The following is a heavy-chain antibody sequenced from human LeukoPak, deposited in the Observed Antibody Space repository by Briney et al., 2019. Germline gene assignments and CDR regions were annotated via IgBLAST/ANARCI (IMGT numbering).Heavy chain of an antibody. V-gene: IGHV4-30-4*01. CDR3: ARDSWAEYCSSTSCSEDNWFDP. CDR1: GGSISSGDYY. J-gene: IGHJ5*02. CDR2: IYYSGST. Sequence: PSQTLSLTCTVSGGSISSGDYYWSWIRQPPGRGLEWIGYIYYSGSTYYNPSLKSRVTISLDPSKNQFSLKLSSVTAADTAVYYCARDSWAEYCSSTSCSEDNWFDPWGQGTLVTVSS. D-gene: IGHD2-2*01.